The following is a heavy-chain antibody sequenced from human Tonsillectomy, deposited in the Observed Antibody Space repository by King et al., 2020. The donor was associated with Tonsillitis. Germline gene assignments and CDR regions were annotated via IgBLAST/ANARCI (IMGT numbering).Heavy chain of an antibody. V-gene: IGHV3-13*01. J-gene: IGHJ6*03. D-gene: IGHD1-26*01. CDR1: GFTFSSYD. CDR3: ARDGGSYDGGKYYYYYMDV. Sequence: VQLVESGGGLVQPGGSLRLSCAASGFTFSSYDMHWFRQATGKGLEWVSAIGTAGDTYYPGSVKGRFTISRENAKNSLYLQMNSLRAGDTAVYYCARDGGSYDGGKYYYYYMDVWGKGTTVTVSS. CDR2: IGTAGDT.